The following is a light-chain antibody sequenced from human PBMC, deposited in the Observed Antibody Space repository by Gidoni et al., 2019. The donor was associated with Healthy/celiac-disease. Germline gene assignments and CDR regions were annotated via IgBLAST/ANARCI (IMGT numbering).Light chain of an antibody. CDR3: QQRSNWPEVT. J-gene: IGKJ5*01. V-gene: IGKV3-11*01. CDR2: DAS. CDR1: QSVSSY. Sequence: EMVLIQPPATLSLSPGERANLSCRASQSVSSYLSWYQQKPGQAPRLLIYDASNRATGIPARFSGSGSGTDFTLTISILEPEYFAVYYCQQRSNWPEVTFGQGTRLEIK.